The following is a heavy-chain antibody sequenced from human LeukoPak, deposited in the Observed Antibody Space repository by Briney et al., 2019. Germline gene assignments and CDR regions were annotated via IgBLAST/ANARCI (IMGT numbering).Heavy chain of an antibody. CDR1: GDSISSYY. CDR3: ARHYPYGSGSYSPFYFDY. V-gene: IGHV4-59*08. D-gene: IGHD3-10*01. Sequence: SETLSLTCTVSGDSISSYYWSWTRQPPGKGLEWIGYIYYSGSPNYNPSLKSRVTISVDTSKNQFSLKLSSVTAADTGVYYCARHYPYGSGSYSPFYFDYWGQGTLVTVSS. J-gene: IGHJ4*02. CDR2: IYYSGSP.